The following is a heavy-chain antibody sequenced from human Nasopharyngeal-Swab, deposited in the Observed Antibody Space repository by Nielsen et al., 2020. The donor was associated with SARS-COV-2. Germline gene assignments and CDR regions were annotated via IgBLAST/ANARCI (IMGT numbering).Heavy chain of an antibody. J-gene: IGHJ5*02. V-gene: IGHV4-31*03. Sequence: SETLSLTCTVSGGSISSGGYYWSWIRQHPGKGLEWIGYIYYSGSTYHNPSLKSRVTISVGTSKNQFSLKLSSVTAADTAVYYCARLNGIAAAGTGWFDPWGQGTLVTVSS. CDR1: GGSISSGGYY. D-gene: IGHD6-13*01. CDR2: IYYSGST. CDR3: ARLNGIAAAGTGWFDP.